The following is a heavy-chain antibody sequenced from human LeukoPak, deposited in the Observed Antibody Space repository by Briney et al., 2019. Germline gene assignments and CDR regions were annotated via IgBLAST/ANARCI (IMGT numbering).Heavy chain of an antibody. V-gene: IGHV3-21*01. CDR3: ASSRSVAGMDY. CDR2: ISSSSSYI. J-gene: IGHJ4*02. D-gene: IGHD6-19*01. Sequence: PGGSLRLSCAASGFTFSSYSVNWVRQAPGKGLEWVSPISSSSSYIYYADSVKGRFTISRDNAKNSLYLQMNSLRAEGTAVYYCASSRSVAGMDYWGQGTLVTVSS. CDR1: GFTFSSYS.